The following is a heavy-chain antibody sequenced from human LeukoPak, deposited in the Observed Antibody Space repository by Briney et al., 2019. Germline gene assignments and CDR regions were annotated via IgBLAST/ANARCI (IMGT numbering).Heavy chain of an antibody. J-gene: IGHJ4*02. CDR3: ARYYDILTGYYPPSEMDY. V-gene: IGHV3-30*03. CDR2: ISYDGRNK. CDR1: GFTFNNYG. D-gene: IGHD3-9*01. Sequence: PGKSLRLSCAASGFTFNNYGMHWVRQAPGKGLEWVAVISYDGRNKHYPDSVKGRFTISRDNSKNTLYLQMNSLRAEDTAVYYCARYYDILTGYYPPSEMDYWGQGTLVTVSS.